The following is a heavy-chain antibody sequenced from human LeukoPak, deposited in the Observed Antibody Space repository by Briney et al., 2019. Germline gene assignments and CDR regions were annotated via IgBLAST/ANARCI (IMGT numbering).Heavy chain of an antibody. V-gene: IGHV3-49*02. Sequence: SWVRQAPGKGLEWVGFIRSKPYGGTPEYAASVKGRFTISRDDPKSIAYLQMDSLKTEDTAVYYCARQGIAGVDWFDPWGQGTLVTVSS. J-gene: IGHJ5*02. CDR3: ARQGIAGVDWFDP. CDR2: IRSKPYGGTP. D-gene: IGHD6-13*01.